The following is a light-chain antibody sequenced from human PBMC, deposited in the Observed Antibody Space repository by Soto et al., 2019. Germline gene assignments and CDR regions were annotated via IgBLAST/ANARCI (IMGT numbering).Light chain of an antibody. CDR2: EVS. J-gene: IGLJ1*01. V-gene: IGLV2-14*01. CDR1: SSDVGGYNY. CDR3: SSYTSSTTLDV. Sequence: SVLTQPASVSGSPGQSITISCTGTSSDVGGYNYVSWYQQQPGKAPKLMIYEVSNRPSGVSNRFSGSKSGNTASLTISGLQAEDEADYYCSSYTSSTTLDVFGTWTKVTVL.